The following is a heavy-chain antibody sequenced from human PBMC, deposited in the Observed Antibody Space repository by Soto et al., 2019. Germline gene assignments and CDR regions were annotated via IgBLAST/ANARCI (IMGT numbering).Heavy chain of an antibody. V-gene: IGHV3-23*01. Sequence: VQLLESGGGLVQPGGSLRLSCAASGFTFSSYAMSWVRQAPGKGLEWVSDISGSGGSTSYADSVKGRCTVSRDISKNTLYLQMSSLRAEDTAVYYCAKGKGTSSFYYFDYSGQGTLVTVSS. D-gene: IGHD6-6*01. CDR1: GFTFSSYA. CDR2: ISGSGGST. J-gene: IGHJ4*02. CDR3: AKGKGTSSFYYFDY.